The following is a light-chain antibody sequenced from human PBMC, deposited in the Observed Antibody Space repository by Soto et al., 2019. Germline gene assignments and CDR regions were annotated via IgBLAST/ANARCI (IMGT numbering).Light chain of an antibody. Sequence: QMTQSPSSLSASVVDKIIITFRASRDVGSDVSWYQQKPGKAPKLLIYDASNLETGVPSRFSGSGSGTDFIFTISRLQPEDIATYYCQQYDNLPITFGQGTRLEIK. J-gene: IGKJ5*01. CDR1: RDVGSD. CDR3: QQYDNLPIT. V-gene: IGKV1-33*01. CDR2: DAS.